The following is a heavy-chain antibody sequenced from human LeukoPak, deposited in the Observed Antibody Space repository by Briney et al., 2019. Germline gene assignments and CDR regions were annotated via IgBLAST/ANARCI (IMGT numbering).Heavy chain of an antibody. CDR2: KSYDGRNT. J-gene: IGHJ4*02. V-gene: IGHV3-30*04. D-gene: IGHD5-18*01. CDR3: AKELDTASRAFDY. CDR1: GFTFSNYA. Sequence: PGGSLRLSCAASGFTFSNYAMHWVRQAPGKGLEWVAVKSYDGRNTYYADSVKGRFTISRDNSKNTLYLQMNGLRAEDTAVYYCAKELDTASRAFDYWGQGTLVTVSS.